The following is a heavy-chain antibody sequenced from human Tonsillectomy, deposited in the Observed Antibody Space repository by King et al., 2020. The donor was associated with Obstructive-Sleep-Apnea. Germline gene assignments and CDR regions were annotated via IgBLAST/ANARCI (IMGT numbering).Heavy chain of an antibody. Sequence: VQLQQWGAGLLKPSETLSLTCAVYGGSFSGYYWSWIRQPPGKGLEWIGEINHSGSTNYNPSLKSRITISVDTAKNQVSPKLSSVTAADTAVYYCARGLIQIVVVPAAIVWFDPWGQGTLVTVSS. D-gene: IGHD2-2*02. V-gene: IGHV4-34*01. CDR1: GGSFSGYY. CDR2: INHSGST. J-gene: IGHJ5*02. CDR3: ARGLIQIVVVPAAIVWFDP.